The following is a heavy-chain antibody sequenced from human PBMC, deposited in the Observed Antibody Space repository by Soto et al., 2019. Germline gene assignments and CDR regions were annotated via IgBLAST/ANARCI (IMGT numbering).Heavy chain of an antibody. CDR1: GFTFRDYY. CDR2: ISPDGGNV. CDR3: AREIFY. Sequence: GGSLRLSCAASGFTFRDYYMTWLRQAPGKGLEWVSYISPDGGNVYYADSVKGRFTISRDNAKNTLYLQMNSLRAEDTAVYYCAREIFYWGQGTLVTVSS. V-gene: IGHV3-11*04. J-gene: IGHJ4*02. D-gene: IGHD2-15*01.